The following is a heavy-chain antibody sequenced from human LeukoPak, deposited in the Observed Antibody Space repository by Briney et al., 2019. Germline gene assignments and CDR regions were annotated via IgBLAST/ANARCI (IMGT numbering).Heavy chain of an antibody. D-gene: IGHD3-10*01. V-gene: IGHV1-8*01. CDR1: GYTFTSYD. J-gene: IGHJ6*02. CDR3: ARDLPQLNYYGSGSYYTDYYYGMDV. CDR2: MNPNSGNT. Sequence: ASVKVSCKASGYTFTSYDINWVRQATGQGLEWMGWMNPNSGNTGYAQKFQGRVTMTRNTSISTAYMELSSLRSEDTAVYYCARDLPQLNYYGSGSYYTDYYYGMDVWGQGTTVTVSS.